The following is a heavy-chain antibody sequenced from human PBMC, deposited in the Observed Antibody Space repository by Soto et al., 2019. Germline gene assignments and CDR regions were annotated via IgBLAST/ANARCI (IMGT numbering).Heavy chain of an antibody. D-gene: IGHD6-6*01. J-gene: IGHJ5*02. CDR2: IYSSGST. CDR1: GGSIISASYS. V-gene: IGHV4-31*11. Sequence: SETLSLTCAVSGGSIISASYSWNWIRQSPGRGLEWIGHIYSSGSTYYNPSLKSRVSISVDTSNNQFSLKLTSATAADTAVYFCAREDAARIERWFDAWGQGILVTVSS. CDR3: AREDAARIERWFDA.